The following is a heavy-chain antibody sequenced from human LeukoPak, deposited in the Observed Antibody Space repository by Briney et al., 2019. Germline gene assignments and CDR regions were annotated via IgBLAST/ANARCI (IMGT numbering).Heavy chain of an antibody. CDR2: INHSGST. CDR1: GGSFSGYY. J-gene: IGHJ4*02. V-gene: IGHV4-34*01. D-gene: IGHD2-15*01. Sequence: SETLSPTCAVYGGSFSGYYWSWIRQPPGKGLEWIGEINHSGSTNYNPSLKSRVTISVDTSKNQFSLKLSSVTAADTAVYYCARGGGYCSGGSCYRPYYFDYWGQGTLVTVSS. CDR3: ARGGGYCSGGSCYRPYYFDY.